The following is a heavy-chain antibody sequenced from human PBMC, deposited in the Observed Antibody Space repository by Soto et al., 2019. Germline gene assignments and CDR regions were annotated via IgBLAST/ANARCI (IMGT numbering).Heavy chain of an antibody. V-gene: IGHV4-34*01. CDR3: ASEDGYSSSWYYFDY. CDR2: INHSGST. J-gene: IGHJ4*02. CDR1: GGSFSGYY. Sequence: SETLSLTCAVYGGSFSGYYWSWIRQPPGKGLEWIGEINHSGSTNYNPSLKSRVTISVDTSKNQFSLKLSSVTAADTAVYYCASEDGYSSSWYYFDYWGQGTLVTVSS. D-gene: IGHD6-13*01.